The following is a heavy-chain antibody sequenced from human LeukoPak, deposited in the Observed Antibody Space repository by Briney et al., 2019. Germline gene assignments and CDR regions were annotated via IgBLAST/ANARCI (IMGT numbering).Heavy chain of an antibody. Sequence: GGSLRLSCAASGFTFSNAWMSGVRQAPGKGLEWVGRIKSKTDGGTTDYAAPVKGRFTISRDDSKNTLYLQMNSLKTEDTAVYYCTGGSSSWYWFDPWGQGTLVTVSS. CDR3: TGGSSSWYWFDP. CDR1: GFTFSNAW. J-gene: IGHJ5*02. D-gene: IGHD6-13*01. V-gene: IGHV3-15*01. CDR2: IKSKTDGGTT.